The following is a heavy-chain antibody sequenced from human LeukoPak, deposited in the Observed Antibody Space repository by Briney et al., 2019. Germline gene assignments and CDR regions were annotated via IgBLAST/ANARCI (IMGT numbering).Heavy chain of an antibody. CDR3: AKDQGYYYDSSGLYYYGMDV. J-gene: IGHJ6*02. D-gene: IGHD3-22*01. CDR2: ISYDGSNK. Sequence: GGSLRLSCAASGFTFSSYAMHWVRQAPGKGLEWVAVISYDGSNKYYADSVKGRFTISRDNSKNTLYLQMNSLRAEDTAVYYCAKDQGYYYDSSGLYYYGMDVWGQGTTVTVSS. V-gene: IGHV3-30-3*01. CDR1: GFTFSSYA.